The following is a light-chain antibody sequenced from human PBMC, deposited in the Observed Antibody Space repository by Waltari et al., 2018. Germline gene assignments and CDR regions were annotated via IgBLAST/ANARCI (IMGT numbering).Light chain of an antibody. CDR1: QPVLYSANNKNH. CDR2: LAS. Sequence: DIVMTQSPDSLAVSLGVRATIHCKSSQPVLYSANNKNHLARYQQKPGQPPKLLIYLASTRESGVPDRFSGSGSGTDFTLTISSLQAEDVAVYYCHQFYVAPHTFGQGTRLVIK. CDR3: HQFYVAPHT. J-gene: IGKJ2*01. V-gene: IGKV4-1*01.